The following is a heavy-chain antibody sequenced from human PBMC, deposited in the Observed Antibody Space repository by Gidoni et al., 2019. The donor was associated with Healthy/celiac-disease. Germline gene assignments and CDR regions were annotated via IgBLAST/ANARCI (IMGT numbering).Heavy chain of an antibody. CDR2: ISGSGGST. D-gene: IGHD2-2*01. J-gene: IGHJ4*02. CDR3: AKLGDIVVVPAAMSHFDY. V-gene: IGHV3-23*04. CDR1: GFTFSSYA. Sequence: EVQLVESGGGLVQPGGSLRLSCAASGFTFSSYAMSWVRQAPGKGLEWGSAISGSGGSTYYADSVKGRFTISRDNSKNTLYLQMNSLRAEDTAVYYCAKLGDIVVVPAAMSHFDYWGQGTLVTVSS.